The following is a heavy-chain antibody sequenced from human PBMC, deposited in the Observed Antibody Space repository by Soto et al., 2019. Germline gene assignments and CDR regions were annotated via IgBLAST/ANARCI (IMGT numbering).Heavy chain of an antibody. D-gene: IGHD3-16*01. V-gene: IGHV4-4*07. CDR3: AADTGGGARAFEY. Sequence: QVQLQESGPGLVKASETLSLSCTVSGVSISRFYWNWIRQPAGGGLEWIGRVFIHGTTTYNPSLNSRITMSLDTSKNQSSLNLGSVTAADTAVYYCAADTGGGARAFEYWGQGILATVSS. J-gene: IGHJ4*02. CDR1: GVSISRFY. CDR2: VFIHGTT.